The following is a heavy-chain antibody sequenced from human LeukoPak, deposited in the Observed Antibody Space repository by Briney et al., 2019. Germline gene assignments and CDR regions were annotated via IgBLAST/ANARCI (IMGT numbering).Heavy chain of an antibody. V-gene: IGHV1-69*01. CDR1: GGTFSSYA. J-gene: IGHJ4*02. D-gene: IGHD6-19*01. CDR3: ATARRQWGYSSGWYGY. Sequence: SVKVSCKASGGTFSSYAISWVRQAPGQGLEWMGGIISMFDTADYAQKFQGRVTITADESTSTAYMELSSLRSEDTAVYYCATARRQWGYSSGWYGYWGQGTLVTVSS. CDR2: IISMFDTA.